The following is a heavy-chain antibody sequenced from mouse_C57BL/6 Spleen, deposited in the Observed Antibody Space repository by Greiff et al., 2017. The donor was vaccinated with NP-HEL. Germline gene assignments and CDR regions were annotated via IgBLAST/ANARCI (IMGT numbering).Heavy chain of an antibody. D-gene: IGHD2-4*01. CDR2: IRSKSNNYAT. CDR1: GFSFNTYA. Sequence: EVMLVESGGGLVQPKGSLKLSCAASGFSFNTYAMNWVRQAPGTGLEWVARIRSKSNNYATYYADSVKDRFTISRDDSESMLYLQMNNLKTEDTAMYYCVMGDYDWFAYWGQGTLVTGSA. J-gene: IGHJ3*01. V-gene: IGHV10-1*01. CDR3: VMGDYDWFAY.